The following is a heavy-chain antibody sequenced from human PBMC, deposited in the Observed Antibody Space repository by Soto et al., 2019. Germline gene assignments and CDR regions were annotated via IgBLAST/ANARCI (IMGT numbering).Heavy chain of an antibody. CDR1: GGSFSGYY. Sequence: PSETLSLTCAVYGGSFSGYYWSWIRKPPGKGLEWIGEINHSGSTNYNPSLKSRVTISVDTSKNQFSLKLSSVTAADTAVYYCARVHQTVTRYYYYGMDVWGQGTTVTVSS. V-gene: IGHV4-34*01. CDR2: INHSGST. J-gene: IGHJ6*02. CDR3: ARVHQTVTRYYYYGMDV.